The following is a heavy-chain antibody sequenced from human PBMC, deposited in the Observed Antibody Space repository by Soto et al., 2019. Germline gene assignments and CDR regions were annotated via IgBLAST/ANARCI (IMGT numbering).Heavy chain of an antibody. CDR2: IWYDGSNK. D-gene: IGHD3-3*02. CDR1: GFTFSSYG. Sequence: QVQLVESGGGVVQPGRSLRLSCAASGFTFSSYGMHWVRQAPGKGLEWVAVIWYDGSNKYYADSVKGRFTISRDNSKKTLYLQMNSLGAEETAVYYCARERISIPGWFDPWGQGPWSPSPQ. CDR3: ARERISIPGWFDP. V-gene: IGHV3-33*01. J-gene: IGHJ5*02.